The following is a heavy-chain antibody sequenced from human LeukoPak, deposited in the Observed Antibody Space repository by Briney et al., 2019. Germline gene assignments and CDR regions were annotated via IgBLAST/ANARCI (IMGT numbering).Heavy chain of an antibody. CDR1: GSTFGNYY. V-gene: IGHV3-7*01. J-gene: IGHJ4*02. CDR3: ARDASWSGYPDY. D-gene: IGHD3-3*01. Sequence: GGSLRLSCAASGSTFGNYYMSWVRQAPGKGLEWVANIKHDGNWKFYADSVKGRFTSSRDNAKNTLYLQMNSLRAEDTAVYYCARDASWSGYPDYWGQGTLVTVSS. CDR2: IKHDGNWK.